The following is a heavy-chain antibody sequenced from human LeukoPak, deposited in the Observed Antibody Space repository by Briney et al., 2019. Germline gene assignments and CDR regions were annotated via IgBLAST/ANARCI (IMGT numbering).Heavy chain of an antibody. CDR2: ISNNGGYT. V-gene: IGHV3-23*01. CDR1: GFTFSSSA. J-gene: IGHJ5*02. Sequence: GGSLRLSCAASGFTFSSSAMSWVGQAPGKGREWVSAISNNGGYTYYADSVQGRFTISRDNSKSTLCLQMNSRRAEDTAVYYCAKDSKYSYGSGRNWFDHWGQGTLVTVSS. D-gene: IGHD3-10*01. CDR3: AKDSKYSYGSGRNWFDH.